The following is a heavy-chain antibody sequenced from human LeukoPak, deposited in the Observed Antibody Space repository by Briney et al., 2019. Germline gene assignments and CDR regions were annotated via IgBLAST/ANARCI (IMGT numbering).Heavy chain of an antibody. Sequence: PGGSLRLSCVVSGFTVSNNYMSWVRQAPRKGLEWVSLIYSGGSTYYADSVKGRFTISRDNSKNTVYLQMNSLRAEDTAAYYCAYDSSGYYYYFDYWGQGTLVTVSS. V-gene: IGHV3-53*01. CDR3: AYDSSGYYYYFDY. CDR1: GFTVSNNY. CDR2: IYSGGST. J-gene: IGHJ4*02. D-gene: IGHD3-22*01.